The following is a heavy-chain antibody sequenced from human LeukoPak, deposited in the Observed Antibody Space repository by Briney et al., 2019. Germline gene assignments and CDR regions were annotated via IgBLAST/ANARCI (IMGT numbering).Heavy chain of an antibody. D-gene: IGHD5-12*01. Sequence: PSETLSLTCTVSGYSTNSGYYWGWIRQPPGKGLKWIGSIYHSGSTYYNPSLKSRVTISVDTSRNQFSLKLSSVTAADTAVYYCAREELRSGYSGYDPYYYNGMDVWGQGTTVTVSS. CDR3: AREELRSGYSGYDPYYYNGMDV. V-gene: IGHV4-38-2*02. CDR2: IYHSGST. CDR1: GYSTNSGYY. J-gene: IGHJ6*02.